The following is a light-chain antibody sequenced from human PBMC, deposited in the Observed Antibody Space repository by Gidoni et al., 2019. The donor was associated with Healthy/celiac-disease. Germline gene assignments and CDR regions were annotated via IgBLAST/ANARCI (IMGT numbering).Light chain of an antibody. J-gene: IGKJ1*01. CDR2: AAS. V-gene: IGKV1-39*01. Sequence: DIQKNQSPSSLSASVGDRVTINCRASQSISSYLNWYQQKPGKAHKLLIYAASSLQSRVPSRFSVSGSWTDFTLTISRLQPEDFAPYYCQQSYSTLWTFGQXAKVDIK. CDR1: QSISSY. CDR3: QQSYSTLWT.